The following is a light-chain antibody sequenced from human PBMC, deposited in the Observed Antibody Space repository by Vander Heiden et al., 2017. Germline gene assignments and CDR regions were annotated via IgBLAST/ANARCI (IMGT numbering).Light chain of an antibody. CDR1: QGIDSW. V-gene: IGKV1D-12*01. J-gene: IGKJ2*01. CDR2: AAS. CDR3: QQAHSFPHT. Sequence: DIQMTQSPSSVSASVGDSVIITCRASQGIDSWLAWYQQKPGKAPKLLIYAASSLKNGVPSRFSGSGSGTDFTLTISSLQPEDFATYFCQQAHSFPHTFRPETKLGIK.